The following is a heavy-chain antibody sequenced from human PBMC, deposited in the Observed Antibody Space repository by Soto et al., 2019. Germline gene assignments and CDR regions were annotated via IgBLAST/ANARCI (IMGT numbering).Heavy chain of an antibody. CDR2: ISYDGSNK. V-gene: IGHV3-30*18. CDR3: AKDESSAHGYYYYGMDV. Sequence: GGSLRLSCAPSGFTFSSYGMHWVRQAPGKGLEWVAVISYDGSNKYYADSVKGRFTISRDNSKNTLYLQMNSLRAEDTAVYYCAKDESSAHGYYYYGMDVWGQVTTFTASS. J-gene: IGHJ6*02. CDR1: GFTFSSYG.